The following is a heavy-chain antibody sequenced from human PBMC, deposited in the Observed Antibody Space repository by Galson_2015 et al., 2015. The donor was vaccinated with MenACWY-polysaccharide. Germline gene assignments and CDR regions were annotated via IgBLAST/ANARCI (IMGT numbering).Heavy chain of an antibody. Sequence: GAISGDSVSSYSAARNWLRQSPSRGLEGLGRTYFRSKWYIDYAVSVKSRIIVNPNTSKCQNSLQLNSGCPEDKAVAFCASETNAYRFDSWGQGTLVTVSS. J-gene: IGHJ5*01. CDR1: GDSVSSYSAA. CDR3: ASETNAYRFDS. CDR2: TYFRSKWYI. V-gene: IGHV6-1*01. D-gene: IGHD2-8*01.